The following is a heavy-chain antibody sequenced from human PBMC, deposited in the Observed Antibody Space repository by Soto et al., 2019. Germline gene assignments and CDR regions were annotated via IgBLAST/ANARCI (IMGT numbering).Heavy chain of an antibody. V-gene: IGHV4-59*01. Sequence: SETLSLTCTVSGGSISSYYWSWIRQPPGKGLEWIGYIYYSGSTNYNPSLKSRVTISVDTSKNQFSLKLSSVTAADTAVYYCARAPYYYDSSGYSYFDYWGQGTLVTV. CDR2: IYYSGST. CDR1: GGSISSYY. D-gene: IGHD3-22*01. J-gene: IGHJ4*02. CDR3: ARAPYYYDSSGYSYFDY.